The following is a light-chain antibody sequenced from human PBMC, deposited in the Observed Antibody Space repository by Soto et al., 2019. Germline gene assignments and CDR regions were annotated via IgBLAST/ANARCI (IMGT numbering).Light chain of an antibody. V-gene: IGLV2-23*01. J-gene: IGLJ1*01. CDR3: CSYVAGSSYV. CDR2: EAT. Sequence: QYALTQPTSVYGSPGQSITISCSGTSSDVGSYNLVSWYQHHPGKAPKLIIYEATERPSGVSHRFSGSRSGITASLTISGLQPEDEADYYCCSYVAGSSYVFGTGTKLTVL. CDR1: SSDVGSYNL.